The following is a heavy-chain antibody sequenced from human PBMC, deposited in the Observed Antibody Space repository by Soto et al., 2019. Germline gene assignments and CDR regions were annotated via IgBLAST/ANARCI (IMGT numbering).Heavy chain of an antibody. J-gene: IGHJ6*02. V-gene: IGHV3-23*01. D-gene: IGHD6-13*01. CDR3: AKAAAGPEYYYGMDV. CDR2: ISGSGGST. CDR1: GFTFSSYA. Sequence: GGSLRLSCAASGFTFSSYAMHWVRQAPGKGLEWVSAISGSGGSTYYADSGKGRFTISRDNSKNTLYLQMNSLRAEDTAVYYCAKAAAGPEYYYGMDVWGQGTTVTVSS.